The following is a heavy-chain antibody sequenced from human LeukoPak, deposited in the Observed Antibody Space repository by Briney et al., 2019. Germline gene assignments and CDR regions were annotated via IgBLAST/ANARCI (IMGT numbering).Heavy chain of an antibody. CDR2: ISDDGSNK. CDR1: GFTFSSSG. Sequence: GGSLRLSCAASGFTFSSSGMHWVRQAPGKGLEWVAVISDDGSNKYYTDSVKGRFTISRDNSKNTLYLQMNSLRADDTAVFYYAKSFHSSGFYYVDYWGQGTLVTVSS. CDR3: AKSFHSSGFYYVDY. J-gene: IGHJ4*02. V-gene: IGHV3-30*18. D-gene: IGHD3-22*01.